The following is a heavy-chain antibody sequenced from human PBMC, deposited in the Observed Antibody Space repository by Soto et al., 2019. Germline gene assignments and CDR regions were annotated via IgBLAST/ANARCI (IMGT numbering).Heavy chain of an antibody. CDR1: GYTFTSYC. D-gene: IGHD6-19*01. J-gene: IGHJ3*02. Sequence: ASVKVSCKSSGYTFTSYCIIWVRQSPVQGLEWMRWITAYNGNTNYAQKLKGRVTMTKDTSTSTAYMELRRLRSDDTAVYYCASKNSSGWYNDAFDIWGQGTMVTVSS. V-gene: IGHV1-18*01. CDR2: ITAYNGNT. CDR3: ASKNSSGWYNDAFDI.